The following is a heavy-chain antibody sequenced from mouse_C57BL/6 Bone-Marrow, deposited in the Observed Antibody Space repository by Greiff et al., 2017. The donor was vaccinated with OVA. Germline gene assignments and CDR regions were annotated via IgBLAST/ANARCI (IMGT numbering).Heavy chain of an antibody. CDR1: GYTFTSYW. J-gene: IGHJ2*01. CDR2: IDPSDSYT. D-gene: IGHD2-4*01. Sequence: QVQLQQPGAELVKPGASVKLSCKASGYTFTSYWMRWVKQRPGQGLEWIGEIDPSDSYTNYNQKFKGKATLTVDTSSSTAYMQLSSLTSEDSAVYYCARWGDYDFDYWGQGTTLTVSS. CDR3: ARWGDYDFDY. V-gene: IGHV1-50*01.